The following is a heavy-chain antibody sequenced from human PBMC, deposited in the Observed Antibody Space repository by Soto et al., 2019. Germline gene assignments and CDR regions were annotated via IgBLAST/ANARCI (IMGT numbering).Heavy chain of an antibody. CDR1: AGTFSSYA. V-gene: IGHV1-69*06. Sequence: QVQLVQSGAEVKKPGSSVKVSCKASAGTFSSYAISWVLQAPGQGLQWMGGLIPIFGTANDAQKFQGGVTITADKSTSTAYMELGSLRAENTAVYYCARALESSGYYYEEQFGDYWGQGTLVTVSS. D-gene: IGHD3-22*01. CDR3: ARALESSGYYYEEQFGDY. J-gene: IGHJ4*02. CDR2: LIPIFGTA.